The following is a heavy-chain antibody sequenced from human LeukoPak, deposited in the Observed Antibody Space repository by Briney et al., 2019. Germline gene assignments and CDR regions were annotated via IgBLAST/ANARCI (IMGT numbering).Heavy chain of an antibody. CDR3: AKGSGYYYYMDV. V-gene: IGHV3-23*01. Sequence: GGSLRLSCAASGFTFSSYAMSWVRQAPGKGLEWASAISGSGGSTYYADSVKGRFTISRDNSKNTLYLQMNSLRAEDTAVYYCAKGSGYYYYMDVWGKGTTVTVSS. CDR1: GFTFSSYA. CDR2: ISGSGGST. D-gene: IGHD3-10*01. J-gene: IGHJ6*03.